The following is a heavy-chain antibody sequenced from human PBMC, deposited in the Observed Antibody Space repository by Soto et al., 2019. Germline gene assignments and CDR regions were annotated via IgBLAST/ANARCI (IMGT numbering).Heavy chain of an antibody. CDR3: ARDQDISRAFDI. J-gene: IGHJ3*02. V-gene: IGHV4-59*01. CDR1: GGSISSYY. D-gene: IGHD2-15*01. CDR2: IYYSGST. Sequence: SETLSLTCTVSGGSISSYYRSWIRQPPGKGLEWIGYIYYSGSTNYNPSLKSRVTISVDTSKNQFSLKLSSVTAADTAVYYCARDQDISRAFDIWGQGTMVTVSS.